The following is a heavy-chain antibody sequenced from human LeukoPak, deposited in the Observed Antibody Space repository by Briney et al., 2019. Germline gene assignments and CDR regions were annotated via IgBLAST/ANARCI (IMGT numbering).Heavy chain of an antibody. CDR3: ARTNKYYDILTGYPGRYYFDY. J-gene: IGHJ4*02. Sequence: PSETLSLTCTVSGGSISSYYWSWIRQPPGKGLEWIGEINHSGSTNYNQSLKSRVTISVDTSKNQFSLKLSSVTAADTAVYYCARTNKYYDILTGYPGRYYFDYWGQGTLVTVSS. CDR2: INHSGST. D-gene: IGHD3-9*01. CDR1: GGSISSYY. V-gene: IGHV4-34*01.